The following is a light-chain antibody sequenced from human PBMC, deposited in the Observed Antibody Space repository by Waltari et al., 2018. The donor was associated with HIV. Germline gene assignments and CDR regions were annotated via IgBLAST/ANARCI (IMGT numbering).Light chain of an antibody. CDR3: QQSYSTPYT. Sequence: IQMTQSPSPLSASIGDSVTISCRSSQNINKYIHWYQQKPGRAPKLLIYAASTLQSGVPSRFSGAGSGTDFTLTINSLQPDDFATYYCQQSYSTPYTFGQGTELDIK. V-gene: IGKV1-39*01. CDR2: AAS. CDR1: QNINKY. J-gene: IGKJ2*01.